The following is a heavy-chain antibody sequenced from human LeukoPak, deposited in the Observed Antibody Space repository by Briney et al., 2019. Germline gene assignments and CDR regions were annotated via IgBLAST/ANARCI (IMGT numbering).Heavy chain of an antibody. D-gene: IGHD6-13*01. Sequence: SETLSLTCTVSNDSFSNYYWTWIRQSPGKALEWIGYVYYTDKTHYNPSLKSRVFISADTSQNQFSLRLSSVTAADTAVYYCARVNSSSRRWFDPWGQGTLVTVSS. CDR2: VYYTDKT. J-gene: IGHJ5*02. CDR3: ARVNSSSRRWFDP. V-gene: IGHV4-59*01. CDR1: NDSFSNYY.